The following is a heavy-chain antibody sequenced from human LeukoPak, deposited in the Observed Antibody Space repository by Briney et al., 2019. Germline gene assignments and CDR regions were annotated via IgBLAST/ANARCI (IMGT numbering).Heavy chain of an antibody. CDR3: ARGSIVVVPAAMALYNWFDP. J-gene: IGHJ5*02. D-gene: IGHD2-2*01. Sequence: PSETLSLTCTVSSGSVSSRFYYWGWIRQPPGKGLEWIRGIYYTGSTYYNPSLESRVTISVDTSNNQFSLKLSSVTAADTAVYYCARGSIVVVPAAMALYNWFDPWGQGTLVTVSS. CDR2: IYYTGST. V-gene: IGHV4-39*01. CDR1: SGSVSSRFYY.